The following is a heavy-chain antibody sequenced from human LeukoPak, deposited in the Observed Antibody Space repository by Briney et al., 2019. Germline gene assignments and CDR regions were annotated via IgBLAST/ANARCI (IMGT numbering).Heavy chain of an antibody. CDR2: IYTSGST. V-gene: IGHV4-4*07. J-gene: IGHJ3*02. CDR1: GGSISSYY. CDR3: ARDRKDCSSTSCYSIPAFDI. D-gene: IGHD2-2*01. Sequence: TPSETLSLTCTVSGGSISSYYWSWIRQPAGKGLERIGRIYTSGSTNYNPSLKSRVTMSVDTSKNQFSLKLSSVTAADTAVYYCARDRKDCSSTSCYSIPAFDIWGQGTMVTVSS.